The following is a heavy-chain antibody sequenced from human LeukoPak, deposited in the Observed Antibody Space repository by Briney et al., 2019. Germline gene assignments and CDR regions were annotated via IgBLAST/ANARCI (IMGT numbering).Heavy chain of an antibody. D-gene: IGHD6-19*01. CDR3: ARVGVGTVAGNYFDD. V-gene: IGHV3-53*05. CDR2: IYSGGST. CDR1: GFTVSSNY. Sequence: GGSLRLSCAASGFTVSSNYMNWVRQAPGKGLEWVSVIYSGGSTYYADSVKGRFSISRDNSENTLYLEMNSLRPEDTAVYYCARVGVGTVAGNYFDDWGQGTLVTVSS. J-gene: IGHJ4*02.